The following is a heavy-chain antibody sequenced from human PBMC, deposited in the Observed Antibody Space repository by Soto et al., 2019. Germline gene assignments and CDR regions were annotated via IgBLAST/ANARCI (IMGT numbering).Heavy chain of an antibody. CDR2: IYPGASDI. D-gene: IGHD3-10*01. V-gene: IGHV5-51*01. Sequence: VESLKISCQASGYTFIYFCVAWVRQVPWKGLEWMGVIYPGASDIRYSPSFEGHATISADKSTNTAYLQWSSLAAADTAIYYCARKGTSRGSDYAAFDLWGQGTMV. J-gene: IGHJ4*02. CDR3: ARKGTSRGSDYAAFDL. CDR1: GYTFIYFC.